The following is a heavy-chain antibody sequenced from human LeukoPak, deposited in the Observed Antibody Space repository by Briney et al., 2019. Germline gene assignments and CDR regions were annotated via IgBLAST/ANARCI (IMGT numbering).Heavy chain of an antibody. CDR3: AKEAYYYGSGSYYRAVDY. CDR2: ISGSGGST. J-gene: IGHJ4*02. D-gene: IGHD3-10*01. CDR1: GFTFSSYA. Sequence: PGGSLRLSCAASGFTFSSYAMSWVRQAPGKGLEWVSAISGSGGSTYYADSVKGRFTISRDNSKNTLYLRMNSLRAEDTAVYYCAKEAYYYGSGSYYRAVDYWGQGTLVTVSS. V-gene: IGHV3-23*01.